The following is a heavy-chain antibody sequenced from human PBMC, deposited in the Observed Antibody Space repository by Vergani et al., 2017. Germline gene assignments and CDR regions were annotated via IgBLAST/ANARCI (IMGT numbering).Heavy chain of an antibody. Sequence: EVQLLESGGGLVQPGGSLRLSCAASGFTFRIYAMSWVRQAPGKGLEWVSAISGSGGSTYSADCVKCRFTISRDNTKNTMYRQMNSLRAADTTVYYCAKELPREWFRTSDYYSGMDVWGQGSTVTVSS. D-gene: IGHD3-3*01. J-gene: IGHJ6*02. CDR1: GFTFRIYA. CDR3: AKELPREWFRTSDYYSGMDV. V-gene: IGHV3-23*01. CDR2: ISGSGGST.